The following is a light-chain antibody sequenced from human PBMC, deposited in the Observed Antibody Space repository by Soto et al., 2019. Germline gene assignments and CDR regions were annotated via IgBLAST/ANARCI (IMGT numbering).Light chain of an antibody. J-gene: IGLJ2*01. V-gene: IGLV4-69*01. Sequence: QPVLTQSPSASASLGASVKLTCTLSSGHINYAIAWHQQQSEKGPRYLMKLNSDGSHSKGDGIPDRFSGSSSGAERYLTISSLQSEDEADYYCQSWGSGIVVFGGGTKLTVL. CDR3: QSWGSGIVV. CDR2: LNSDGSH. CDR1: SGHINYA.